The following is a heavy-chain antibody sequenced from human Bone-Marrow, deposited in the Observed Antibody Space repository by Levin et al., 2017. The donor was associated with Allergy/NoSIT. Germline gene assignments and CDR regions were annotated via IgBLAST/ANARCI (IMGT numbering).Heavy chain of an antibody. CDR1: GFTFNSYS. CDR3: ARAGGFIDYFFDY. D-gene: IGHD3/OR15-3a*01. J-gene: IGHJ4*02. V-gene: IGHV3-64*01. CDR2: ISVNGVST. Sequence: PGGSLRLSCTASGFTFNSYSMHWVRHVAGKGLEYVSSISVNGVSTSYANSVKGRFTISRDDSESTLYLQMDGLRPEDTAIYYCARAGGFIDYFFDYWGQGTLVTVSS.